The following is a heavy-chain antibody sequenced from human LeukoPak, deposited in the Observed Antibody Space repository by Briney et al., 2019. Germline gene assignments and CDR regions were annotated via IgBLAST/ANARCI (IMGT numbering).Heavy chain of an antibody. CDR1: DGSIGSYY. CDR2: IYYSGST. D-gene: IGHD3-10*01. J-gene: IGHJ6*02. V-gene: IGHV4-59*08. Sequence: SETLSLTCTVSDGSIGSYYWSWIRQPAGKGLEWIGYIYYSGSTNYNPSLKSRVTISVDTSKNQFSLKLSSVTAADTAVYYCARSYGSGSYYYYGMDVWGQGTTVTVSS. CDR3: ARSYGSGSYYYYGMDV.